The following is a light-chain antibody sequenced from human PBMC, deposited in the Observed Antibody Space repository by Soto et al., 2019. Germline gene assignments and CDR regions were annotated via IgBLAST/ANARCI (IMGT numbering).Light chain of an antibody. CDR2: DAS. CDR3: QQSYSTPRT. Sequence: DLQMTQSPSSLSASGGDRVTIQHKASQDISNYLHWYQQKPGKAPKLLIYDASNLETGVPSRFSGSGSGTDFTLTISSLQPEDFATYYCQQSYSTPRTFGQGTKVDIK. CDR1: QDISNY. V-gene: IGKV1-39*01. J-gene: IGKJ1*01.